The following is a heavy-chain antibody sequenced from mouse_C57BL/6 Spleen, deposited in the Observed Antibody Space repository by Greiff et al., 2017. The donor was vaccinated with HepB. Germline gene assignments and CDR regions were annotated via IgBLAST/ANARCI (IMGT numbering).Heavy chain of an antibody. CDR2: IDPSDSET. J-gene: IGHJ2*01. V-gene: IGHV1-52*01. Sequence: QVQLQQPGAELVRPGSSVKLSCKASGYTFTSYWMHWVKQRPIQGLEWIGNIDPSDSETHYNKKFKDKATLTVDKSSSTDYMQLSSLTSEDSAFYDCERGGYYYGSFDYWGQGTTLTVSS. CDR1: GYTFTSYW. CDR3: ERGGYYYGSFDY. D-gene: IGHD1-1*01.